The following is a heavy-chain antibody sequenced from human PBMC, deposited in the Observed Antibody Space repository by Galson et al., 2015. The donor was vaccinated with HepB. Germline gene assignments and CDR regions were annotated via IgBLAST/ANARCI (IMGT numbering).Heavy chain of an antibody. CDR2: SRPSTGDA. V-gene: IGHV1-8*01. D-gene: IGHD2-8*01. Sequence: SVKVSCKASGYTFTNHDLNWLRQATGQGLEWVGWSRPSTGDAGYAQKFQGRVSMTRDTAISTAYMELTSLTSEDTAVYYCATRANDRYWFFDRWGRGTLVTVSS. J-gene: IGHJ2*01. CDR1: GYTFTNHD. CDR3: ATRANDRYWFFDR.